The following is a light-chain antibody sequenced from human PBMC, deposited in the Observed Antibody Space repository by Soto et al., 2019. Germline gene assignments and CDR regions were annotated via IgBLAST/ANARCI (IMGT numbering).Light chain of an antibody. CDR3: QQRSNWPT. V-gene: IGKV3-11*01. CDR2: DAS. J-gene: IGKJ1*01. CDR1: QSVSSY. Sequence: EMVVTQSRATLSLSPGERATLSCRASQSVSSYLAWYQQKPGQAPRLLIYDASNRATGIPARFSGSGSGTDFTLTISSLEPEDFAVYYCQQRSNWPTFGQGTKVDIK.